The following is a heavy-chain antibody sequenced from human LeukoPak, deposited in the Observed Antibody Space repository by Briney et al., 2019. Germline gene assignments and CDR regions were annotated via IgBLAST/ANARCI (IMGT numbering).Heavy chain of an antibody. D-gene: IGHD3-10*01. V-gene: IGHV3-23*01. CDR1: GFIFSSYA. Sequence: QPGGSLRLSCAASGFIFSSYAMSWVRQAPGKGLEWVSAISGSGGSTYYADSEKGGFTISRDNSKNTLYLQMNSLRAEDTAVYSCAKRYGSGSYYTDWGQGTLVTVSS. J-gene: IGHJ4*02. CDR2: ISGSGGST. CDR3: AKRYGSGSYYTD.